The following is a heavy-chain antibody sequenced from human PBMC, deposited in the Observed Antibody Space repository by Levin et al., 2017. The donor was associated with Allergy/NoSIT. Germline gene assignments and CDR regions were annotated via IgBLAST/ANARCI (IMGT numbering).Heavy chain of an antibody. CDR1: GYTFTSYY. CDR2: INPSGGST. J-gene: IGHJ4*02. V-gene: IGHV1-46*01. CDR3: AREPVGYFDRAIFDY. D-gene: IGHD3-9*01. Sequence: ASVKVSCKASGYTFTSYYMHWVRQAPGQGLEGMGIINPSGGSTSYAQKFQGRVTMTRDTSTSTVYMELSSLRSEDTAVYYCAREPVGYFDRAIFDYWGQGTLVTVSS.